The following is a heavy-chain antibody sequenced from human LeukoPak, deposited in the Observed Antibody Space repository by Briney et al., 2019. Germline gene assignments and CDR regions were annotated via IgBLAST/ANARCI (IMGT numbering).Heavy chain of an antibody. D-gene: IGHD2-15*01. V-gene: IGHV1-2*02. Sequence: ASVKVSCKASGYTFTGYYMRWVRQAPGQGLEWMGWINPNSGGTNYAQKFQGRVTMTRDTSISTAYMELSRLRSDDTAVYYCARSVSGGSCYSPICWFDPWGQGTLVTVSS. J-gene: IGHJ5*02. CDR2: INPNSGGT. CDR1: GYTFTGYY. CDR3: ARSVSGGSCYSPICWFDP.